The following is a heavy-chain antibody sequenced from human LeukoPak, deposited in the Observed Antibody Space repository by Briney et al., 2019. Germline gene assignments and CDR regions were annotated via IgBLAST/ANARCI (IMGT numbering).Heavy chain of an antibody. J-gene: IGHJ6*03. D-gene: IGHD1-7*01. Sequence: GGTLRLSCAASGFSFSSHGMSWVRQAPGKGLEWVAVILYDGSNKYYADSVKGRFTISRDNSKDTLFLQMNSLRAEDTAVYYCAKASLELDEEYYYYYYMDVWGKGTTVTVSS. CDR2: ILYDGSNK. V-gene: IGHV3-30*18. CDR3: AKASLELDEEYYYYYYMDV. CDR1: GFSFSSHG.